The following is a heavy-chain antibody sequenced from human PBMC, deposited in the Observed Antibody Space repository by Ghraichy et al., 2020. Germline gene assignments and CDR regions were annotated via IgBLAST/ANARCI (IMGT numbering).Heavy chain of an antibody. D-gene: IGHD3-10*01. Sequence: GGSLRLSCAASGFTFSSYSMNWVRQAPGKGLEWVSSISSSSSYIYYADSVKGRFTISRDNAKNSLYLQMNSLRAEDTAVYYCARVIGSGSYDAFDIWGLGTMVTVSS. CDR2: ISSSSSYI. V-gene: IGHV3-21*01. J-gene: IGHJ3*02. CDR3: ARVIGSGSYDAFDI. CDR1: GFTFSSYS.